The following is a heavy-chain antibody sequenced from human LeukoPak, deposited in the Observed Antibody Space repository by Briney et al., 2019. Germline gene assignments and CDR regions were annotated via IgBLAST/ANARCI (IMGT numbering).Heavy chain of an antibody. CDR1: GFTFSSYA. J-gene: IGHJ5*02. CDR2: ISDSGGDT. CDR3: AKDSDDGTP. D-gene: IGHD1-26*01. Sequence: GGSLRLSCAASGFTFSSYAMSWVRQAPGKGLEWVSAISDSGGDTYYADSVKGRFTIYRDNSKNTLYLQMNSLRAEDTALYYCAKDSDDGTPWGQGTLVTVSS. V-gene: IGHV3-23*01.